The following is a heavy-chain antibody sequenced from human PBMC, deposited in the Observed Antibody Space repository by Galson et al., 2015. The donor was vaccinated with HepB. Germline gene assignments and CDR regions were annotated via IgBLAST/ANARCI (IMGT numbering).Heavy chain of an antibody. CDR1: GFTFSSYG. Sequence: SLRLSCAASGFTFSSYGMHWVRQAPGKGLEWVAVISYDGSNKYYADSVKGRFTISRDNSKNTLYLQMNSLRAEDTAVYYCAKATSLSSGWYGAYYYYGMDVWGQGTTVTVSS. V-gene: IGHV3-30*18. CDR2: ISYDGSNK. J-gene: IGHJ6*02. D-gene: IGHD6-19*01. CDR3: AKATSLSSGWYGAYYYYGMDV.